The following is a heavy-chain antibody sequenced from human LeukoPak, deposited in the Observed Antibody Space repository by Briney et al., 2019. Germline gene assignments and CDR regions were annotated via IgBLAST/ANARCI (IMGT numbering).Heavy chain of an antibody. V-gene: IGHV4-59*08. CDR3: ARHSEQQLDYFDY. CDR1: GGSISSYY. D-gene: IGHD6-13*01. Sequence: SETLSLTRTVSGGSISSYYWSWIRQPPGKGLEWIGYIYYSGSTNYNPSLKSRVTISVDTSKNQFSLKLSSVTAADTAVYYCARHSEQQLDYFDYWGQGTLVTVSS. J-gene: IGHJ4*02. CDR2: IYYSGST.